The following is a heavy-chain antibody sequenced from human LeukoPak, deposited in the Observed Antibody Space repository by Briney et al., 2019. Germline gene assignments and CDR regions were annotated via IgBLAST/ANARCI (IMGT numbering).Heavy chain of an antibody. D-gene: IGHD6-13*01. CDR3: ASGGLSSSWYWY. V-gene: IGHV3-21*01. Sequence: GRSLRLSCATSGLTFSSYSMNWVRQAPGKGLEWVSSISSSSRSISYAASVKGRFTIYRDNAKDSLYLQMNSLRGEDTGVYYCASGGLSSSWYWYWGRGTLVTVSS. CDR2: ISSSSRSI. J-gene: IGHJ4*02. CDR1: GLTFSSYS.